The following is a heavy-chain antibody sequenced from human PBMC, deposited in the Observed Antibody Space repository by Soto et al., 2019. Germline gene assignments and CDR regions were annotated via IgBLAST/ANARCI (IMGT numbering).Heavy chain of an antibody. Sequence: GXXVRVSFTASGYTVTSYYMHSVRRAPGQGLEWMGIINPSGGSTSYAQKFQGRVTMTEDTSTDTAYMELSSLRSEDTAVYYCATDLSSGWYAHPPSPTYWGQGTLVTVSS. CDR3: ATDLSSGWYAHPPSPTY. J-gene: IGHJ4*02. CDR2: INPSGGST. CDR1: GYTVTSYY. V-gene: IGHV1-46*01. D-gene: IGHD6-19*01.